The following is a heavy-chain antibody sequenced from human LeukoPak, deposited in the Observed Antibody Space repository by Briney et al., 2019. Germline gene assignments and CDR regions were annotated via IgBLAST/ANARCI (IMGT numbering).Heavy chain of an antibody. V-gene: IGHV3-9*03. CDR3: AKSSKDPYYYYYMDV. Sequence: PGRSLRLSCAASGFTFDDYAMHWVRQAPGKGLEWVSGISWNSGSIGYADSVKGRFTISRDNAKNSLYLQMNSLRADDMALYYCAKSSKDPYYYYYMDVWGKGTTVTVSS. CDR1: GFTFDDYA. D-gene: IGHD4-11*01. J-gene: IGHJ6*03. CDR2: ISWNSGSI.